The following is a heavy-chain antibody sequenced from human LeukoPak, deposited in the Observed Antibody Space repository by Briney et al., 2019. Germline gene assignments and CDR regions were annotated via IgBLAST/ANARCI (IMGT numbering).Heavy chain of an antibody. J-gene: IGHJ6*03. V-gene: IGHV4-61*02. D-gene: IGHD1-1*01. CDR3: AREERNVYYYYMDV. Sequence: SETLSLTCTVSGGSISSGSYYWSWIRQPAGKGLEWIGRIYTSGSTNYNPSLKSRVTISVDTSKNQFSLKLGSVTAADTAVYYCAREERNVYYYYMDVWGKGTTVTVSS. CDR2: IYTSGST. CDR1: GGSISSGSYY.